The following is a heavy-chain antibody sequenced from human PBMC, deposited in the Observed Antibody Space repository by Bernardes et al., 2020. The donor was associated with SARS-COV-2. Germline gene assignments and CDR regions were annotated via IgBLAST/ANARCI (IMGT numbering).Heavy chain of an antibody. D-gene: IGHD4-17*01. J-gene: IGHJ6*02. Sequence: GGSLRLSCAASGFTFSSYAMSWVRQAPGKGLEWVSAISGSGGSTYYADSVKGRFTISRDNSKNTLYLQMNSLRAEDTAVYYCAKDLIAVRDGYYYYGMDVWGQGTTVTVSS. CDR3: AKDLIAVRDGYYYYGMDV. CDR1: GFTFSSYA. CDR2: ISGSGGST. V-gene: IGHV3-23*01.